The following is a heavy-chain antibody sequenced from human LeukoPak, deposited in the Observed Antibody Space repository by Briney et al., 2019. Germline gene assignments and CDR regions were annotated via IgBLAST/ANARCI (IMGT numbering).Heavy chain of an antibody. CDR1: GFTVSSNY. V-gene: IGHV3-53*01. D-gene: IGHD3-22*01. J-gene: IGHJ3*02. Sequence: GGSLRLSCAASGFTVSSNYMSWVRQAPGKGLEWVSVIYSGGTTNYADSVKGRFTISRDNSKNTLYLQMSSLRAEDTAVYYCAKPLEGYYYDSSGPAAFDIWGQGTMVTVSS. CDR3: AKPLEGYYYDSSGPAAFDI. CDR2: IYSGGTT.